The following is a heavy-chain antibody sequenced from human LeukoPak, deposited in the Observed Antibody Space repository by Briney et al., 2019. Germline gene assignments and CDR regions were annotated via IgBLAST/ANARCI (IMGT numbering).Heavy chain of an antibody. V-gene: IGHV3-23*01. Sequence: PGGSLRLSCAASGFTFSSYAMSWVRQAPGKGLEWVSAISGSGGSTYYADSVKGRFTISRDNSKNTLYLQMNSLRAEDTAVYYCAKPLPTYCGGDGSDLNFDYWGQGTLVTVSS. J-gene: IGHJ4*02. CDR1: GFTFSSYA. D-gene: IGHD2-21*02. CDR3: AKPLPTYCGGDGSDLNFDY. CDR2: ISGSGGST.